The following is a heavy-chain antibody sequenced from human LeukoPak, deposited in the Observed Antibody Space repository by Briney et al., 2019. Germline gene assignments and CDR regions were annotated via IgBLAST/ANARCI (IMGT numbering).Heavy chain of an antibody. Sequence: SETLSLTCTVSGGSISSYYWSWIRQPPGKGLEWIGYVYYSGSTNYKSSLKSRATISVDTSKNQFSLKLTSVTAADTAVYYCARGGKWLYYFDYWGQGTLVTVSS. CDR3: ARGGKWLYYFDY. D-gene: IGHD6-19*01. CDR1: GGSISSYY. J-gene: IGHJ4*02. V-gene: IGHV4-59*08. CDR2: VYYSGST.